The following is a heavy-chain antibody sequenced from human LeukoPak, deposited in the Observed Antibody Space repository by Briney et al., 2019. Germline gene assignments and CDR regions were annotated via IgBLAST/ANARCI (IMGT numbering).Heavy chain of an antibody. D-gene: IGHD1-26*01. CDR2: IIPIFGTA. V-gene: IGHV1-69*05. CDR1: GGTFSSYT. Sequence: ASVKVSCKASGGTFSSYTISGVRQAPGQGVEWMGGIIPIFGTANYAQKFQGRVTITTDESTSTAYMELSSLRSEDTAVYYCARGLVGATRGYYFDYWGQGTLVTVSS. CDR3: ARGLVGATRGYYFDY. J-gene: IGHJ4*02.